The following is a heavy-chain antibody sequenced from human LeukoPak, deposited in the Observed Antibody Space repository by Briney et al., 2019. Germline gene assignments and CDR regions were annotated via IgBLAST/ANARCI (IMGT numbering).Heavy chain of an antibody. J-gene: IGHJ4*02. V-gene: IGHV3-23*01. CDR2: MNGGGAST. CDR3: ARYGNYGGHSQFDC. Sequence: GGSLRLSCAASGFPVTNYAMSWVRQAPGKGLEWVSTMNGGGASTYYADSVKGRFTISRDNSENTLFLQMNSLRAEDTATYYCARYGNYGGHSQFDCWAQATLVIVSS. D-gene: IGHD4-23*01. CDR1: GFPVTNYA.